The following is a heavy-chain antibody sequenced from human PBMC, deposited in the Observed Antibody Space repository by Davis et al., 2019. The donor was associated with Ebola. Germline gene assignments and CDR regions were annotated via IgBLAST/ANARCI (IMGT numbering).Heavy chain of an antibody. CDR1: GLISSNHV. Sequence: GESLKISCEISGLISSNHVMYWVRQASGKGLEWISASETSDTNFNANYADSVKGRFTISRDNAKNSLFLQMNSLRAEDTAVYYCASTAIGYYDIWSETYWGQGSLVTVSS. CDR3: ASTAIGYYDIWSETY. CDR2: SETSDTNFNA. J-gene: IGHJ4*02. D-gene: IGHD3-3*01. V-gene: IGHV3-21*01.